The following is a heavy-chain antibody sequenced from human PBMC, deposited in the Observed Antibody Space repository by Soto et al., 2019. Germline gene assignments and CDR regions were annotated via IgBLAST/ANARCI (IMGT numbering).Heavy chain of an antibody. CDR3: ARDYTGSIDP. CDR1: GFTFSSYA. V-gene: IGHV3-30-3*01. CDR2: ISYDGSNK. D-gene: IGHD3-16*01. J-gene: IGHJ5*02. Sequence: GGSLRLSCAASGFTFSSYAMHWVRQAPGKGLEWVAVISYDGSNKYYADSVKGRFTISRDNSKNTLYLQMNSLRAEDTAVYYCARDYTGSIDPWGQGTLVTVSS.